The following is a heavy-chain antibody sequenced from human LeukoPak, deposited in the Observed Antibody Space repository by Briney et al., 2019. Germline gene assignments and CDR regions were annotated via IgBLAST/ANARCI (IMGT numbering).Heavy chain of an antibody. CDR1: GGSFSGYY. CDR2: INHSGST. CDR3: ARESYSSSSFWYYYYYMDV. V-gene: IGHV4-34*01. Sequence: SETLSLTCAVYGGSFSGYYWSWIRQPPGKGLEWIGEINHSGSTNYNPSLKSRVTISVDTSKNQFSLKLSSVTAADTAVYYCARESYSSSSFWYYYYYMDVWGKGTTVTISS. J-gene: IGHJ6*03. D-gene: IGHD6-13*01.